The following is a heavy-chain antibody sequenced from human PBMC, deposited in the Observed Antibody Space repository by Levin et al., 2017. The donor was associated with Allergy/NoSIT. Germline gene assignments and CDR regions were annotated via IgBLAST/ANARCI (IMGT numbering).Heavy chain of an antibody. V-gene: IGHV1-69*02. Sequence: SVKVSCKASGGTFSSYPISWVRQAPGQGLEWMGRIIPILGIANYAQKFQGRVTITADKSTSTAYMELSSLRSEDTAVYYCARGVGYCSSTSCYGPYYMDVWGKGTTVTVSS. CDR1: GGTFSSYP. CDR3: ARGVGYCSSTSCYGPYYMDV. D-gene: IGHD2-2*01. J-gene: IGHJ6*03. CDR2: IIPILGIA.